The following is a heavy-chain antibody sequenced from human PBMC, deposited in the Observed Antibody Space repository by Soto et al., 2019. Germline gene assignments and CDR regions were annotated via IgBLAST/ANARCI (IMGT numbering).Heavy chain of an antibody. D-gene: IGHD6-13*01. J-gene: IGHJ6*02. CDR3: ASTAAGYYYYGMDV. CDR1: GYTFTSYG. Sequence: ASVKVSCKASGYTFTSYGISWVRQAPGQGLEWMGWISADNGNTNYAQKFQGRVTITRDTSASTAYMELSSLRSEDTAVYYCASTAAGYYYYGMDVWGQGTTVTVSS. CDR2: ISADNGNT. V-gene: IGHV1-18*01.